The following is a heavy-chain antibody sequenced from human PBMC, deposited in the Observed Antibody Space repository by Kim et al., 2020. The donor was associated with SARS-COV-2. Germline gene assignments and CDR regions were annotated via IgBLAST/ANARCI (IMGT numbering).Heavy chain of an antibody. V-gene: IGHV3-74*01. Sequence: GGSLRLSCAASGFTFSSYWMHWVRQAPGKGLVWVSRINSDGSSTSYADSVKGRFTISRDNAKNTLYLQMNSLRAEDTAVYYCATLGYYGDMGGQPYYYYYYYMDVWGKGTTVTVSS. CDR3: ATLGYYGDMGGQPYYYYYYYMDV. D-gene: IGHD4-17*01. CDR2: INSDGSST. CDR1: GFTFSSYW. J-gene: IGHJ6*03.